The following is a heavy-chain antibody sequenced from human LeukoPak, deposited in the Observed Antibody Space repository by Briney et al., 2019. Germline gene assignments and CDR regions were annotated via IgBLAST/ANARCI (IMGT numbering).Heavy chain of an antibody. CDR3: ATIKRGNIFGFFDF. CDR2: VLDNVRT. V-gene: IGHV4-59*11. Sequence: SETLSLTCTVSGGSISSRYWSWVRQPPGKGPEWIGYVLDNVRTKDNPSLNSRFTLSADTSKNQFSLRLTSVTAADTAVYYCATIKRGNIFGFFDFWGRGILVTVSS. J-gene: IGHJ4*02. D-gene: IGHD5-18*01. CDR1: GGSISSRY.